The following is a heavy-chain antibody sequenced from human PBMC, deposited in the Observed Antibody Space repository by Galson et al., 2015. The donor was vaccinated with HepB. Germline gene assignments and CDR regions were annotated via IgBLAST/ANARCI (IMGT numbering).Heavy chain of an antibody. CDR2: IDPSDSYT. D-gene: IGHD6-13*01. V-gene: IGHV5-10-1*01. CDR3: ARHKGITPAETRIDDY. J-gene: IGHJ4*02. Sequence: QSGAEVKKPGESLRISCKGSGYSFSNYWITWVRQMPGKGLEWMGRIDPSDSYTNYSPSFQGHVTISVDKSISTAYLQWNYLKASDTAMYYCARHKGITPAETRIDDYWGQGTLVTVSS. CDR1: GYSFSNYW.